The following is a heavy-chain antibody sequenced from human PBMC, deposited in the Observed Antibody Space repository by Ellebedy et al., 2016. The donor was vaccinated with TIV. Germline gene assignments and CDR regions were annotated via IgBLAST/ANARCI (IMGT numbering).Heavy chain of an antibody. J-gene: IGHJ5*02. V-gene: IGHV1-2*02. CDR1: GYTFTGYY. CDR3: ARDTGHYYDNSGSPYNCFDP. CDR2: INPNGGGT. Sequence: AASVKVSCKASGYTFTGYYIHWVRQAPGQGLEWMGWINPNGGGTKYVQKFQGRVTMARDTSISTAYMELSSLRSDDTAVYYCARDTGHYYDNSGSPYNCFDPWGQGTLVTVSS. D-gene: IGHD3-22*01.